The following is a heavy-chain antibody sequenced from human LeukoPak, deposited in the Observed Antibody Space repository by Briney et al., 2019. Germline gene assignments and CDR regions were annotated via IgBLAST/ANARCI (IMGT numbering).Heavy chain of an antibody. D-gene: IGHD1-26*01. CDR2: ISYDGSNK. CDR1: GFTFSSYG. J-gene: IGHJ4*02. CDR3: AKDLLRATTTVGAS. V-gene: IGHV3-30*18. Sequence: GGSLRLSCAASGFTFSSYGMHWVRQAPGKGLEWVAVISYDGSNKYYADSVKGRFTISRDNSKNTLYLQMNSLRAEDTAVYHCAKDLLRATTTVGASWGQGTLVTVSS.